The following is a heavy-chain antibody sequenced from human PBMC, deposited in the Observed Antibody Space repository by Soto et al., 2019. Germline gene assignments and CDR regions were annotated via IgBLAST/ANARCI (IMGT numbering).Heavy chain of an antibody. J-gene: IGHJ4*02. CDR1: GGTFSSYT. CDR3: ARAKSGYAKYYFDY. D-gene: IGHD5-12*01. CDR2: IIPILGIA. Sequence: SVKVSCKASGGTFSSYTISWVRQAPGQGLEWMGRIIPILGIANYAQKFQGRVTITADKSTSTAYMELSSLRSEDTAVYYCARAKSGYAKYYFDYWGQGTLVTV. V-gene: IGHV1-69*02.